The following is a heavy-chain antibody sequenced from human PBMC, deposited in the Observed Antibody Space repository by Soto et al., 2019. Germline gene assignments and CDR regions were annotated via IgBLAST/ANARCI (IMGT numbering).Heavy chain of an antibody. V-gene: IGHV3-21*01. Sequence: EVQLVESGGGLVKPGGSLRLSCAASGFTFSSYSMNWVRQAPGKGLEWVSCITSSSYTYYADSVKGRFTISRDNAKNSLYLKMNSLRAEDTAVYYCASSDYSNYYYMDVWGKGTTVTVSS. D-gene: IGHD4-4*01. CDR1: GFTFSSYS. CDR3: ASSDYSNYYYMDV. J-gene: IGHJ6*03. CDR2: ITSSSYT.